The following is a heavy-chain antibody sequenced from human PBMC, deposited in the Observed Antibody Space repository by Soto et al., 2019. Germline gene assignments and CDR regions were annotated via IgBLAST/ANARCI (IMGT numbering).Heavy chain of an antibody. V-gene: IGHV4-31*03. Sequence: PSETLSLTCTVSGGSISSGGYYWSWIRQHPGKGLEWIGYIYYSGSTYYNPSLKSRVTISVDTSKNQFSLKLSSVTAADTAVYYCARDKGYYGSGSYYRGSRWFDPWGQGTLVTV. CDR3: ARDKGYYGSGSYYRGSRWFDP. CDR2: IYYSGST. D-gene: IGHD3-10*01. CDR1: GGSISSGGYY. J-gene: IGHJ5*02.